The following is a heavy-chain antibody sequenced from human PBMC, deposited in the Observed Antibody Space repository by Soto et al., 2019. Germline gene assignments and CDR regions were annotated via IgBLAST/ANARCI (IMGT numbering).Heavy chain of an antibody. Sequence: QITLKESGPPLVKPTQTLTLTCTFSGFSLSTSGVGVGWIRQPPGKALEWLALIYWDDDKRYSPSLKSRLTITKDTSKNQVVLTMTNMDPVDTATYYCAHRHRSEGYSSGWPYFDYWGQGTLVTVSS. D-gene: IGHD6-19*01. V-gene: IGHV2-5*02. CDR1: GFSLSTSGVG. CDR2: IYWDDDK. J-gene: IGHJ4*02. CDR3: AHRHRSEGYSSGWPYFDY.